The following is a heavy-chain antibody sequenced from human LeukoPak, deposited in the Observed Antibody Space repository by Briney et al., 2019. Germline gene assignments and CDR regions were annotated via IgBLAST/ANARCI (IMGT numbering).Heavy chain of an antibody. CDR3: ARHQSWSYGAGGDAFDI. CDR2: IWYDGSNK. Sequence: GGSLRLSCAASGFTFSSYGMHWVRQAPGKGLEWVAVIWYDGSNKYYADSVKGRFTISRDNSKNTLYLQMNSLRAEDTAVYYCARHQSWSYGAGGDAFDIWGQGTMVTVSS. D-gene: IGHD3-10*01. V-gene: IGHV3-33*01. J-gene: IGHJ3*02. CDR1: GFTFSSYG.